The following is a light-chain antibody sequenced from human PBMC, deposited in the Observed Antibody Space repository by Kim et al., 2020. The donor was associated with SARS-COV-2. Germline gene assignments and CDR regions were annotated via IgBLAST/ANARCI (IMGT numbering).Light chain of an antibody. CDR3: QSYDSSNRV. J-gene: IGLJ3*02. CDR1: SGSIASNY. Sequence: GKTVTIPCPRSSGSIASNYVQWYQQRPGSAPTTVIYEDNQRPSGVPDRFSGSIDSSSNSASLTISGLKTEDEADYYCQSYDSSNRVFGGGTKLTVL. CDR2: EDN. V-gene: IGLV6-57*03.